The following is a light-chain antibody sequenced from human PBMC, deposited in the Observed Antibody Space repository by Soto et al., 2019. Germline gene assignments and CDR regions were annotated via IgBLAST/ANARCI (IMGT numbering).Light chain of an antibody. J-gene: IGLJ2*01. Sequence: QSVLTQPASVSGSPGQSITMSCTGSSSDVGSYGYVSWYQQHPGRAPKLIIYEVSYRPSGVSNRFSGSKSGNTASLTISGLQAEDEAAYYCTLYISSTTVFGGGTKVTVL. CDR2: EVS. CDR3: TLYISSTTV. V-gene: IGLV2-14*01. CDR1: SSDVGSYGY.